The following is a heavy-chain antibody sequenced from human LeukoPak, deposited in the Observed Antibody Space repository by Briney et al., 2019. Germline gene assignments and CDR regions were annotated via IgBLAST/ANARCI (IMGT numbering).Heavy chain of an antibody. CDR3: ATAETVAGDFDY. CDR2: FGPEDGET. Sequence: ASVKVSCKVSGYTLTELSMHWVRQAPGKGLEWMGGFGPEDGETIYAQKFQGRVTMTEDTSTDTAYMELSSLRSEDTAVYYCATAETVAGDFDYWGQGTLVTVSS. J-gene: IGHJ4*02. CDR1: GYTLTELS. V-gene: IGHV1-24*01. D-gene: IGHD6-19*01.